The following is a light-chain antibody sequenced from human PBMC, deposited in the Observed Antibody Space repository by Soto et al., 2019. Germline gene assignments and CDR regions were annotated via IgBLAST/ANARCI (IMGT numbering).Light chain of an antibody. CDR1: SSDVGAYIY. J-gene: IGLJ1*01. V-gene: IGLV2-14*01. Sequence: QSALTQPASVSGSPGQSITISCTGTSSDVGAYIYVSWYQQHPGKAPKLMIYDITNRPSGVSNRFSGSNSGNTASLTISGLQAEDEADYYCVSFTTSSSYVFGPGTSSPS. CDR3: VSFTTSSSYV. CDR2: DIT.